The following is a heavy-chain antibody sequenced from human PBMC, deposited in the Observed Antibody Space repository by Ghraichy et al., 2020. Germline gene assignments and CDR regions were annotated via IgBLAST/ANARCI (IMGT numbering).Heavy chain of an antibody. V-gene: IGHV1-18*01. J-gene: IGHJ4*02. CDR1: RYTFTSSD. Sequence: ASVKVSCKTSRYTFTSSDISWVRQAPGQGLKRKGWISGYNGDTEYAQKFLGRVTMTTDSSTNTAYMELRSLRSDDTAVYYCARNNLTLVTDFWAQGTRVTVSS. D-gene: IGHD4-11*01. CDR3: ARNNLTLVTDF. CDR2: ISGYNGDT.